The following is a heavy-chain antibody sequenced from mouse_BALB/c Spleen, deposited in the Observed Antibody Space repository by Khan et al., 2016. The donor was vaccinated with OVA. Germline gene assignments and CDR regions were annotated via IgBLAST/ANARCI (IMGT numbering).Heavy chain of an antibody. J-gene: IGHJ3*01. CDR2: IDPPNDNT. V-gene: IGHV14-3*02. CDR3: ASLYYRSTWFAY. D-gene: IGHD2-14*01. CDR1: GFNIKDTY. Sequence: VQLQQSGAELVKPGASVKLSCTTSGFNIKDTYIHWVKQRPEQGLEWIGRIDPPNDNTKYAPQFQGKATITADTSSNTAYLQLSSLTSEDTAVYYCASLYYRSTWFAYWGQGTLVTVSA.